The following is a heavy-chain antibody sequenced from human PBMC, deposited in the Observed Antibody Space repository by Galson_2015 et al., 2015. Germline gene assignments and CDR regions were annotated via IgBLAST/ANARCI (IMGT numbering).Heavy chain of an antibody. CDR1: GYTFTSYD. CDR2: MNPNSGNT. D-gene: IGHD5-24*01. J-gene: IGHJ4*02. CDR3: ARVFEMATIFQAFPFDY. V-gene: IGHV1-8*01. Sequence: SVKVSCKASGYTFTSYDINWVRQATGQGLEWMGWMNPNSGNTGYAQKFQGRVTMTRNTSISTAYMELSSLRSEDTAVYYCARVFEMATIFQAFPFDYWGQGTLVTVSS.